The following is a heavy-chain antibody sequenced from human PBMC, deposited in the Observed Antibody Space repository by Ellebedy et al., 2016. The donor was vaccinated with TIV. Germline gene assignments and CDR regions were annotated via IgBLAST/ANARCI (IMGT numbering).Heavy chain of an antibody. CDR1: GFTFSSFA. CDR2: INNNGDST. D-gene: IGHD3-22*01. V-gene: IGHV3-23*01. J-gene: IGHJ4*02. Sequence: PGESLKISCEASGFTFSSFAMSWVRQTPGKELEWVSVINNNGDSTYYADSMKGRFTISRDNSKNTLLLQMNSLRGEDTAVYFCARDSRDDYDDVYYSFFDIWGQGTLVTVSS. CDR3: ARDSRDDYDDVYYSFFDI.